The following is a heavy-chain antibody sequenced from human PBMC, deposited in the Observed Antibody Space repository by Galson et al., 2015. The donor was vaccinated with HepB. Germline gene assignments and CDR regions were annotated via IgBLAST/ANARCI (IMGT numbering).Heavy chain of an antibody. CDR1: GFAFSRYG. V-gene: IGHV3-7*04. D-gene: IGHD6-13*01. CDR3: ARGRVSLDA. Sequence: SLRLSCAASGFAFSRYGMSWIRQAPGKGLECVANIKEDGSVKYYVDSVRVRFTISRDNAKNSLYLQVNSLTADDTAVYYCARGRVSLDAWGQGTLVTVSS. CDR2: IKEDGSVK. J-gene: IGHJ5*02.